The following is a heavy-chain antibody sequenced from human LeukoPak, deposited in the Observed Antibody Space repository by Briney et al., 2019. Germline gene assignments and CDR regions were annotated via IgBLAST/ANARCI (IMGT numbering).Heavy chain of an antibody. D-gene: IGHD5-18*01. CDR3: ARVKVVDTAMHY. Sequence: ASVKVSCKASGYTFTGYYMHWVRQAPGQGLERMGWINPNSGGTNYAQKFQGRVTMTRDTSISTAYMELSRLRSDDTAVYYCARVKVVDTAMHYWGQGTLVTVSS. CDR2: INPNSGGT. CDR1: GYTFTGYY. V-gene: IGHV1-2*02. J-gene: IGHJ4*02.